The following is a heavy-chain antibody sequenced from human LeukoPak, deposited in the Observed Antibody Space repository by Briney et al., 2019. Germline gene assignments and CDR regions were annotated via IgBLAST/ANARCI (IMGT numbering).Heavy chain of an antibody. CDR3: AKGLRDYQNYFDY. V-gene: IGHV3-23*01. D-gene: IGHD2-2*01. CDR2: ISGSGGST. J-gene: IGHJ4*02. Sequence: GGSLRLSCAASGFTFSSYAMSWVRQAPGKGLEWVSAISGSGGSTYYADSVKGRFTISRDNSKNTLYLQMNNLRAEDTAVYYCAKGLRDYQNYFDYWGQGTLVTVSS. CDR1: GFTFSSYA.